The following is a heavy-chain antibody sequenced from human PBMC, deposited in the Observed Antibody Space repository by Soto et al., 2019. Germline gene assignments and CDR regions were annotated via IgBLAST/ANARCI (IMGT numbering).Heavy chain of an antibody. CDR1: GFTFSSYS. V-gene: IGHV3-21*01. CDR3: ARPNYGGNSVGYYYYGMDV. D-gene: IGHD4-17*01. CDR2: ISSSSSYI. J-gene: IGHJ6*02. Sequence: LRLSCAASGFTFSSYSMNWVRQAPGKGLEWVSSISSSSSYIYYADSVKGRFTISRDNAKNSLYLQMNSLRAEDTAVYYCARPNYGGNSVGYYYYGMDVWGQGTTVTVSS.